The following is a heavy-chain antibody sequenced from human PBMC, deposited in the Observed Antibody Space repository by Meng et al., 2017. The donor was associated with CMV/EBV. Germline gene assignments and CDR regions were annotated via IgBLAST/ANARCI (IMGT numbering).Heavy chain of an antibody. D-gene: IGHD3-3*01. Sequence: GESLKISCAASGFTFSSYSMNWVRQAPGKGLEWVSYISSSSSYIYYADSVKGRFTISRDNAKNSLYLQMNSLRAEDTAVYYCARDMGPPGRFLEWLDPDYYYYYGMDVWGQGTTVTVSS. CDR2: ISSSSSYI. CDR3: ARDMGPPGRFLEWLDPDYYYYYGMDV. V-gene: IGHV3-21*01. CDR1: GFTFSSYS. J-gene: IGHJ6*02.